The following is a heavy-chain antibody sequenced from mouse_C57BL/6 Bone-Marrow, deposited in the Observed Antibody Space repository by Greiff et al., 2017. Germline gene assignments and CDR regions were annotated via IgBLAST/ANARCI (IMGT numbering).Heavy chain of an antibody. J-gene: IGHJ2*01. Sequence: EVKLMESGGGLVQPGGSMKLSCVASGFTFSNYWMNWVRQSPEKGLEWVAQIRLKSDNYATHYAESVKGRFTISREDSKSSVYLQMNNLRDEDTGIYYGTAERITEDYFDYWGKGTTLTVSS. V-gene: IGHV6-3*01. D-gene: IGHD1-1*01. CDR1: GFTFSNYW. CDR2: IRLKSDNYAT. CDR3: TAERITEDYFDY.